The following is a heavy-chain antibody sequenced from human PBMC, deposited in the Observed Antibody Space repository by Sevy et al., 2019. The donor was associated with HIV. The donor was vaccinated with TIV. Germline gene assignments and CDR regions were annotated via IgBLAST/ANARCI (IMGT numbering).Heavy chain of an antibody. J-gene: IGHJ6*02. CDR3: AKRRVQSGLSGGGANYGMDV. D-gene: IGHD2-8*02. V-gene: IGHV3-23*01. CDR2: LIGGGSRT. Sequence: GGSLRLSCAASGFPFSNFAMSWVRQAPGKGLEWVSTLIGGGSRTYYADSVTGRFIISGDNSGNTLYRQMNSLRAEDTAIYYCAKRRVQSGLSGGGANYGMDVCGRGTTVTVSS. CDR1: GFPFSNFA.